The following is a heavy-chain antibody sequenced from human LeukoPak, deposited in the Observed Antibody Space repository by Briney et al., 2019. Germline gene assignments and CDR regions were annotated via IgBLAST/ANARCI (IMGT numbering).Heavy chain of an antibody. J-gene: IGHJ4*02. CDR2: INPNSGDT. Sequence: GASVKVSCKASGYTFTSYYMHWVRQAPGQGLEWMGWINPNSGDTNYAQKFQGRVTMTRDTSISTAYMELSRLRSDDTAVYYCARDWGAYYYESGTLSHFDYWGQGTLVTVSS. CDR1: GYTFTSYY. D-gene: IGHD3-10*01. CDR3: ARDWGAYYYESGTLSHFDY. V-gene: IGHV1-2*02.